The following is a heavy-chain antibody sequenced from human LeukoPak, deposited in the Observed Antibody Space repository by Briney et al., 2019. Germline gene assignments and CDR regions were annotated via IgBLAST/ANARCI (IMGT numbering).Heavy chain of an antibody. V-gene: IGHV4-59*01. D-gene: IGHD5-24*01. Sequence: SETLSLTCTVSGGSISSYYWSWIRQPPGKGLEWIGYIYYSGSTNYNPSLKSRVTISVDTSKNQFSLKLSSVTAADTAVYYCARVSGYNWNFDYWGQGTLVTVSS. CDR3: ARVSGYNWNFDY. J-gene: IGHJ4*02. CDR2: IYYSGST. CDR1: GGSISSYY.